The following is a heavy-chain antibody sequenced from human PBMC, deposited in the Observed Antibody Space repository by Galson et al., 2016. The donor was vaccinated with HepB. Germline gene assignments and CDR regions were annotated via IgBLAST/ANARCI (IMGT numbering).Heavy chain of an antibody. CDR3: ARGIVGASTRSFDI. CDR2: IDPSSGDT. J-gene: IGHJ3*02. Sequence: SVKVSCKASGYTFTGHYVHWVRQAPRQGLEWMGWIDPSSGDTNCAQKFQGWVTMTRDTSVSTAFMDLNGLKSDDTAMYYCARGIVGASTRSFDIWGQGTMVTVSS. V-gene: IGHV1-2*04. CDR1: GYTFTGHY. D-gene: IGHD1-26*01.